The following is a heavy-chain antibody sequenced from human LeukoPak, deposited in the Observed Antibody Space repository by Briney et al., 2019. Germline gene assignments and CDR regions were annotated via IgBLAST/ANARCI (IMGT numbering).Heavy chain of an antibody. D-gene: IGHD3-10*01. V-gene: IGHV4-30-2*01. CDR1: GGSVSSGSFY. J-gene: IGHJ4*02. CDR2: IYHSGST. CDR3: ARVATPVLLWFGESTGGYFDY. Sequence: SQTLSLTCNVSGGSVSSGSFYWSWIRQPPGKGLEWIGYIYHSGSTYYNPSLKSRVTISVDRSKNQFSLKLSSVTAADTAVYYCARVATPVLLWFGESTGGYFDYWGQGTLVTVSS.